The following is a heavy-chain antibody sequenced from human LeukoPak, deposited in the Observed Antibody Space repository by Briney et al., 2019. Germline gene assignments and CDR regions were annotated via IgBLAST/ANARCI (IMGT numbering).Heavy chain of an antibody. CDR2: ISRTGPT. D-gene: IGHD2-2*03. CDR1: GFTFGTYD. Sequence: GGSLRLSCAASGFTFGTYDTQWVRQAPGKGLEWVSGISRTGPTYYSDSVRGRFTISRDNSKDTLYLQMNSLRAEDTAVYYCAKGGYFNFENWGQGTMVPVSS. J-gene: IGHJ3*02. V-gene: IGHV3-23*01. CDR3: AKGGYFNFEN.